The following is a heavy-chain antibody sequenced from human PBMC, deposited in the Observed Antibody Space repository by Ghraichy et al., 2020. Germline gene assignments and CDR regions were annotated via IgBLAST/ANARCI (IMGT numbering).Heavy chain of an antibody. Sequence: TLSLTCTVSGGSISSSSYYWGWIRQPPGKGLEWIGSIYYSGSTYYNPSLKSRVTISVDTSKNQFSLKLSSVTAADTAVYYSARPLLWFGEPSYYYYGMDVWGQGTTVTVSS. CDR3: ARPLLWFGEPSYYYYGMDV. V-gene: IGHV4-39*01. D-gene: IGHD3-10*01. CDR2: IYYSGST. CDR1: GGSISSSSYY. J-gene: IGHJ6*02.